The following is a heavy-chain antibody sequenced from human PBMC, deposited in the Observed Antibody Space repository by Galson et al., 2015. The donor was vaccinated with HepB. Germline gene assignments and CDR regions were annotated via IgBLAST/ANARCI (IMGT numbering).Heavy chain of an antibody. CDR1: GYSITTYS. Sequence: SVKVSCKASGYSITTYSLHWVRQAPGQSLEWLGWINAANGNSEYSQKFQGRVTITRDTSANTAYMELSSLTSEDTAIYYCLVIVTVSPVVDVWGKGTTVTVSS. V-gene: IGHV1-3*01. CDR2: INAANGNS. D-gene: IGHD2/OR15-2a*01. CDR3: LVIVTVSPVVDV. J-gene: IGHJ6*04.